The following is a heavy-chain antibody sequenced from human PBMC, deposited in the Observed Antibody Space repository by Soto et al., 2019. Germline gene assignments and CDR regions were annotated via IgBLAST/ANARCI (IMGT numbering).Heavy chain of an antibody. CDR2: ISGSGGTT. J-gene: IGHJ3*02. D-gene: IGHD6-13*01. Sequence: EVQLLESGGGLVQPGGSLRLSCAASGFTFSSYAMSWVRQAPGKGLEWVSAISGSGGTTYYADSVKGRFTFSRDNYKNTLYLQINSLRAEDTAVYYCAKTASGWFSAFDIWGQGIMVTVSS. V-gene: IGHV3-23*01. CDR3: AKTASGWFSAFDI. CDR1: GFTFSSYA.